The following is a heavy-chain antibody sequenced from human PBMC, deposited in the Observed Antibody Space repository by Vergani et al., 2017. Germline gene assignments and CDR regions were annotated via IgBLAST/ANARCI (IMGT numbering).Heavy chain of an antibody. V-gene: IGHV3-48*01. Sequence: EVQLVESGGGLVQPGGSLRLSCAASGFTFSSYSMHWVRQAPGKGLEWVSYISSSSSTIYYADSVKGRFTISRDNAKNSLYLQMNSLRAEDTAVYYCAREGYNWNDNWFDPWGQGTLVTVSS. CDR1: GFTFSSYS. J-gene: IGHJ5*02. CDR3: AREGYNWNDNWFDP. CDR2: ISSSSSTI. D-gene: IGHD1-1*01.